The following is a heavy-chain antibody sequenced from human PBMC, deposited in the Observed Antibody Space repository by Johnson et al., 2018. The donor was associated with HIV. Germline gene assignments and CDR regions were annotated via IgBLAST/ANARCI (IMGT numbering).Heavy chain of an antibody. Sequence: QMLLVESGGGVVQPGRSLRLSCAASGFTFSSYAMHWVRQAPGKGLEWVAVISYDGSNKYYADSVKGRFTISRDNAKNSLYLQMNSLRAEDTAVYYCAREGPSERAGFDIWGQGTMVTVSS. V-gene: IGHV3-30-3*01. CDR1: GFTFSSYA. J-gene: IGHJ3*02. CDR3: AREGPSERAGFDI. CDR2: ISYDGSNK.